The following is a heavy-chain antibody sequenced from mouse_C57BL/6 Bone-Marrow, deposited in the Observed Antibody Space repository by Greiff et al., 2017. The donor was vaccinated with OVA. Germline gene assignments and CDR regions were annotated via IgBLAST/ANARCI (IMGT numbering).Heavy chain of an antibody. Sequence: EVMLVESGGGLVQPGGSMKLSCAASGFTFSDAWMDWVRQSPEKGLEWVAEIRNKANNHATYYAESVKGTFTISRYDSKSSVYLQMNSLRAEDTGSYYCTRLGSSWYFDVWGTGTTVTVSS. CDR3: TRLGSSWYFDV. V-gene: IGHV6-6*01. J-gene: IGHJ1*03. CDR1: GFTFSDAW. CDR2: IRNKANNHAT. D-gene: IGHD1-1*01.